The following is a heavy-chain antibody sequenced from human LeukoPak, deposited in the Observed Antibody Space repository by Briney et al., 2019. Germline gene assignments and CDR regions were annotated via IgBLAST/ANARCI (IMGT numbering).Heavy chain of an antibody. D-gene: IGHD5-12*01. CDR2: ISGSGGST. CDR1: GCTFSSYA. CDR3: AKDIGSGYDFFDY. J-gene: IGHJ4*02. Sequence: GGSLRISCAASGCTFSSYAMSWVRQAPGKGLEWVSAISGSGGSTYYADSVKGRFTISRDNSKNTLYLQMNSLRAEDTAVYYCAKDIGSGYDFFDYWGQGTLVTVSS. V-gene: IGHV3-23*01.